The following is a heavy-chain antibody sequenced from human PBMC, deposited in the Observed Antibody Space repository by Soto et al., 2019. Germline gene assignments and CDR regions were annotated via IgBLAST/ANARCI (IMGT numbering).Heavy chain of an antibody. CDR2: ISAHNGNT. V-gene: IGHV1-18*01. Sequence: QVHLLQSGAEVKKPGASVKVSCKASGYTFTSYGITCVRQAPGQGLEWMGWISAHNGNTDYAQKLQGRVIVTRDTTTSTAYMELRSLRSDDTAVYYCARGRYGDYWGQGALVTVSS. J-gene: IGHJ4*02. D-gene: IGHD1-1*01. CDR1: GYTFTSYG. CDR3: ARGRYGDY.